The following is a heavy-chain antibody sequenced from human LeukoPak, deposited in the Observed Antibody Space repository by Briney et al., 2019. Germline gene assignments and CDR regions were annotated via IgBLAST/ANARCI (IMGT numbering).Heavy chain of an antibody. D-gene: IGHD5-18*01. V-gene: IGHV4-34*01. CDR1: GGSFSGYY. CDR3: ARLPPGGYSYGYPYYYYGMDV. J-gene: IGHJ6*04. CDR2: INDSGST. Sequence: SETLSLTCAVYGGSFSGYYWSWIRQPPGKGLEWIGEINDSGSTNYNPSLKSRVTISVDTSKNQFSLKLSSVTAADTAVYYCARLPPGGYSYGYPYYYYGMDVWGKGTTVTVSS.